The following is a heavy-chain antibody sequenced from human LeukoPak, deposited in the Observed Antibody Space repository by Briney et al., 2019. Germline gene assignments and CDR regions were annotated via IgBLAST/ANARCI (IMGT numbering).Heavy chain of an antibody. CDR2: ITRSSRSK. D-gene: IGHD4-17*01. CDR1: GFTFISYT. CDR3: ASEMTTVTY. Sequence: GGSLRLSCAASGFTFISYTMNWVRQAPGKGLEWVSSITRSSRSKHYADSVKGRFTISRDSAKNSLYLQMNSLRAEDTAVYYCASEMTTVTYWGQGTLVTVSS. J-gene: IGHJ4*02. V-gene: IGHV3-21*01.